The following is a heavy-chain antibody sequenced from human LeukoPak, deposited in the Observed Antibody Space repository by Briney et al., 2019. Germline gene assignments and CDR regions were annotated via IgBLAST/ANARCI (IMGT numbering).Heavy chain of an antibody. CDR2: ISGTSNYI. J-gene: IGHJ4*02. Sequence: GGSLRLSCAAPGFTFNIYSMNWVRQAPGKGLEWVSSISGTSNYIYYADSVKGRFTISRDNAKNSLYLQMNSLRAEDTAVYYCATTYYYDSSGYYFDYWGQGTLVTVSS. V-gene: IGHV3-21*01. CDR3: ATTYYYDSSGYYFDY. D-gene: IGHD3-22*01. CDR1: GFTFNIYS.